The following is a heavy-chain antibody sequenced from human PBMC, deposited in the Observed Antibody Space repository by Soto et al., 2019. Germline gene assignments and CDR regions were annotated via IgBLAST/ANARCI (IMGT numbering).Heavy chain of an antibody. J-gene: IGHJ4*02. CDR2: IFSNDEK. Sequence: SGPTLVNPTETLTLTCTVSGFSLSNARMGVSWIRQPPGEALEWLAHIFSNDEKSYSTSLKSRLTISKDTSKSQVVLTMTNMDPVDTATYYCARSYYYDSSANNRPYYFDYWGQGTLVTVSS. V-gene: IGHV2-26*01. CDR3: ARSYYYDSSANNRPYYFDY. CDR1: GFSLSNARMG. D-gene: IGHD3-22*01.